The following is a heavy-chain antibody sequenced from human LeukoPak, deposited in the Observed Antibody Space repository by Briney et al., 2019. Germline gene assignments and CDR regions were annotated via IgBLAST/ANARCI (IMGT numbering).Heavy chain of an antibody. J-gene: IGHJ5*02. CDR2: INPNSGGT. V-gene: IGHV1-2*02. Sequence: GSSVKVSCKASGYTFTGYYMHWVRQAPGQGLEWMGWINPNSGGTNYAQKFQGRVTMTRDTSISTAYMELSRLRSDDMAVYYCARSYCSSTSCSVNNWFDPWGQGTLVTVSS. D-gene: IGHD2-2*01. CDR1: GYTFTGYY. CDR3: ARSYCSSTSCSVNNWFDP.